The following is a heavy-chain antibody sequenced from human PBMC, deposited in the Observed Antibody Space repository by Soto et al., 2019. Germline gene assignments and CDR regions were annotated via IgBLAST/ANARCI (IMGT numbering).Heavy chain of an antibody. CDR3: AKVESKGTAMVKCFDY. CDR1: GFTFSSYA. J-gene: IGHJ4*02. CDR2: MSGSGGST. V-gene: IGHV3-23*01. D-gene: IGHD5-18*01. Sequence: PGVSLRLSCAASGFTFSSYAMSWVRQAPGKGLEWVSAMSGSGGSTYYADSVKGRFTISRDNSKNTLYLQMNSLRAEDTAVYYCAKVESKGTAMVKCFDYWGQGTLVTVAS.